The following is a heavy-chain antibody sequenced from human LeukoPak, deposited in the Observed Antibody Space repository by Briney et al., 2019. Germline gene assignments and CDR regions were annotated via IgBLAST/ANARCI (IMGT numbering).Heavy chain of an antibody. J-gene: IGHJ4*02. D-gene: IGHD3-16*02. V-gene: IGHV2-5*02. CDR1: GFSLSTSGVG. CDR3: AHMRLTITFGGVIAPFDY. CDR2: IYWDDDT. Sequence: SGPTLVNPTQTLTLTCTFSGFSLSTSGVGVAWIRQPPGKALEWLALIYWDDDTRYSPSLKTRLTITKDTSKNQVVLTMTNMDPVDTATYYCAHMRLTITFGGVIAPFDYWGQGTLVTVSS.